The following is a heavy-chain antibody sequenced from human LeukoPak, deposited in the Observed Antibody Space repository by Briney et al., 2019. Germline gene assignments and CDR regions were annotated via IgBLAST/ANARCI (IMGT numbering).Heavy chain of an antibody. CDR1: GGSISSYY. CDR2: IYYSGSA. CDR3: ARDVFGMDV. V-gene: IGHV4-59*01. J-gene: IGHJ6*04. Sequence: PSETLSLTCTVSGGSISSYYWSWIRQPPGKGLEWIGYIYYSGSANYNSSLKSRVTISVDTSKNQFSLKLSSVTAADTAVYYCARDVFGMDVWGKGTTVTVSS.